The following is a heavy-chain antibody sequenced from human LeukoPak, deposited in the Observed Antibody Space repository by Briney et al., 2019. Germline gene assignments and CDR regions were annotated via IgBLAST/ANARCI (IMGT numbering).Heavy chain of an antibody. J-gene: IGHJ4*02. CDR1: GYTFTGYY. CDR2: INPNSGGT. Sequence: GASVKVSCKASGYTFTGYYMHWVRQAPGQGLEWMGWINPNSGGTNYAQKLQGRVTMTTDTSTSTAYMELRSLRSDDTAVYYCARDGFCSSTSCYRTIFDYWGQGTLVTVSS. CDR3: ARDGFCSSTSCYRTIFDY. V-gene: IGHV1-2*02. D-gene: IGHD2-2*01.